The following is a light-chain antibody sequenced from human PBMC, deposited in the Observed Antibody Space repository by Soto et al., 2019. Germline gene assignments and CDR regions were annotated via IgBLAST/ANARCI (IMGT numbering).Light chain of an antibody. CDR2: DVS. CDR3: SSYTSSSTVV. V-gene: IGLV2-14*03. Sequence: QSVLTQPASVSGSPGQSITISCTGTSSDVGAYNYVSWYQQHPGKAPKFMIYDVSYRPSGVSHRFSGSKSGNTASLTISGLQAEDEADYYCSSYTSSSTVVFGGGTKLTVL. J-gene: IGLJ2*01. CDR1: SSDVGAYNY.